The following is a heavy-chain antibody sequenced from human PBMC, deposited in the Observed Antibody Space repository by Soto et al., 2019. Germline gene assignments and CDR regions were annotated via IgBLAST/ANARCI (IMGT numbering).Heavy chain of an antibody. CDR2: IIPIFGTG. D-gene: IGHD2-15*01. CDR1: GGTFSSYA. J-gene: IGHJ4*02. Sequence: SVKFSCKASGGTFSSYAISCVRQAPGEGLEWMGGIIPIFGTGNYAQKFQGRVTITADESTSTAYMELSSLRSEDRAVYYCARRGRAAAADFDYWGQGTLVTVSS. CDR3: ARRGRAAAADFDY. V-gene: IGHV1-69*13.